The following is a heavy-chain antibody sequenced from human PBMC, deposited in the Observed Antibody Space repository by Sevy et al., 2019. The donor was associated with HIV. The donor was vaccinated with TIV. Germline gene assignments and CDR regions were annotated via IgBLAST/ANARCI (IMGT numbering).Heavy chain of an antibody. CDR1: GYTLTALS. Sequence: ASVKVSCKVSGYTLTALSMHWVRQTPGKGLEWMGSFDPEDGERIYAQKFQVRVAMTEDTTTDTAYMELSSLRSEDTAVYYCATTKDYYESSGDPFDYWGQGTLVTVSS. CDR2: FDPEDGER. D-gene: IGHD3-22*01. V-gene: IGHV1-24*01. J-gene: IGHJ4*02. CDR3: ATTKDYYESSGDPFDY.